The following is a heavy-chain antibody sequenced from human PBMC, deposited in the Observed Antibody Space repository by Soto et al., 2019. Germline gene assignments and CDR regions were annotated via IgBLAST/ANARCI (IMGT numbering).Heavy chain of an antibody. J-gene: IGHJ4*02. CDR3: ARGLRGVLDY. V-gene: IGHV3-33*01. D-gene: IGHD5-12*01. CDR2: ISNDENIK. Sequence: LRLSCVASGFNFGNFGMHWVRQAPGKGLEWLTVISNDENIKQDSVRGRFAIARDNSKNTLYLHLTSLRAEDTAIYYCARGLRGVLDYWGQGTLVTSPQ. CDR1: GFNFGNFG.